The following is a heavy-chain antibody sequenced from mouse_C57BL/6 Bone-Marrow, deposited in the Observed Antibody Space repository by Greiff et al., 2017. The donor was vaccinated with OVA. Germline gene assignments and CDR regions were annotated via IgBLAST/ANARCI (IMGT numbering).Heavy chain of an antibody. Sequence: QVQLKESGAELARPGASVKLSCKASGYTFTSYGISWVKQRTGQGLEWIGEIYPRSGNTYYNEKFKGKATLTADKSSSTAYMELRSLTSEYAAVYFFARPLGDYWGQGTTLTVSS. CDR3: ARPLGDY. V-gene: IGHV1-81*01. J-gene: IGHJ2*01. CDR1: GYTFTSYG. CDR2: IYPRSGNT. D-gene: IGHD3-1*01.